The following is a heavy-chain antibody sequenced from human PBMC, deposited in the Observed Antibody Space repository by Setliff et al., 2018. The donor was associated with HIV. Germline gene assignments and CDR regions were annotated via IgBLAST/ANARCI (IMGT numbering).Heavy chain of an antibody. V-gene: IGHV1-3*01. J-gene: IGHJ4*02. D-gene: IGHD6-19*01. CDR2: INAGNGNT. CDR3: ARVHRDGCNLAGDY. CDR1: GYTFTSYA. Sequence: ASVKVSCKASGYTFTSYAMHWVRQAPGQRLEWMGWINAGNGNTKYSQKFQGRVTITRDTSASTAYMELSSLRSEDTAVYYCARVHRDGCNLAGDYWGQGTLVTVSS.